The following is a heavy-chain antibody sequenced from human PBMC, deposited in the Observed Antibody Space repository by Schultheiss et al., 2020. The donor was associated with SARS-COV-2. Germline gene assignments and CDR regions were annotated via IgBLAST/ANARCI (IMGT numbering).Heavy chain of an antibody. CDR2: TDHRGNS. CDR1: GGPFSGYH. V-gene: IGHV4-34*10. CDR3: ARPWAN. D-gene: IGHD5-12*01. Sequence: SQTLSLTCTLFGGPFSGYHWSWVRQPPGKGLEWIGETDHRGNSHHETSLRSRVIMSVDPSKNQFSLELTSVTAADTAVYYCARPWANWGQGTLVTVSS. J-gene: IGHJ4*02.